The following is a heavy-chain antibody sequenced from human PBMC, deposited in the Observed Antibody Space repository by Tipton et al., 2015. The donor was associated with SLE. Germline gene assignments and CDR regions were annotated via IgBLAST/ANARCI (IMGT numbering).Heavy chain of an antibody. V-gene: IGHV4-39*02. Sequence: TLSLTCTVSGGSISSSSYYWGWIRQPPGKGLEWIGSIHYSGSTYYNPSLKSRGTISLDTSMNQFSLNLSSVTAADTAVYYCARESSSSWLNWSDFWGQGTLVTVSS. J-gene: IGHJ5*01. D-gene: IGHD6-13*01. CDR2: IHYSGST. CDR3: ARESSSSWLNWSDF. CDR1: GGSISSSSYY.